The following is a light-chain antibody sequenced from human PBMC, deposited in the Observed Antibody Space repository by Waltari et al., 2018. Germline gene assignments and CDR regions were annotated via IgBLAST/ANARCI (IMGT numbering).Light chain of an antibody. V-gene: IGLV2-23*02. J-gene: IGLJ3*02. Sequence: QHALTPPASVSGSPGQWVTLSCTAALTDVGEYTPLSWYPQLPGKAPKFIIYDVTKRPSGVSNRVSGSKSGNSASLSISGLQAEDEAHYYCCSYAGRSTWVFGGGTKVTVL. CDR1: LTDVGEYTP. CDR3: CSYAGRSTWV. CDR2: DVT.